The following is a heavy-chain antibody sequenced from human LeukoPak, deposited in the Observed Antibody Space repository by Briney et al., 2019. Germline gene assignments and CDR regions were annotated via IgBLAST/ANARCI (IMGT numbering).Heavy chain of an antibody. D-gene: IGHD3-9*01. CDR3: ARDLTGRRDDAFDI. CDR2: IYHSGIT. J-gene: IGHJ3*02. V-gene: IGHV4-31*03. CDR1: GVSISSGGYY. Sequence: SESLSLACTVSGVSISSGGYYWSWIRQQPGKGLQSIVYIYHSGITYYSPCLNSRFTISVDTSKNQYSLKLSAVTAADTAVYYCARDLTGRRDDAFDIWGQGTMVTVSS.